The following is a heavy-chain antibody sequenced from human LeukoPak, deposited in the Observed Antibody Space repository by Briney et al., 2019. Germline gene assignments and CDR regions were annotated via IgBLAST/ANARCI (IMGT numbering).Heavy chain of an antibody. CDR3: ARDSGAAADRFDY. V-gene: IGHV3-74*01. Sequence: PGGSLRLSCAASGFTFSTYWMHWVRQVPGKGLVWVSRINGGGSSTSYADSVKGRFTISRDNAKNTLYLQMNSLRADDTAVYYCARDSGAAADRFDYWGQGTLVTVSS. D-gene: IGHD6-25*01. CDR2: INGGGSST. J-gene: IGHJ4*02. CDR1: GFTFSTYW.